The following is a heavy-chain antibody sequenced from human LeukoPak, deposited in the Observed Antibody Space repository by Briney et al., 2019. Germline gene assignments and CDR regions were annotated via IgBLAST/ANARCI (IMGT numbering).Heavy chain of an antibody. V-gene: IGHV3-23*01. J-gene: IGHJ4*02. D-gene: IGHD4-17*01. CDR1: GFTFSSYA. CDR2: ISGSGGST. CDR3: ACDNYGDYDY. Sequence: GGSLRLSCAASGFTFSSYAMSWVRQAPGKGLEWVSGISGSGGSTYYADSVKGRFTISRDNSKNTLYLQMNSLRAEDTAVYCCACDNYGDYDYWGQGTLVTVSS.